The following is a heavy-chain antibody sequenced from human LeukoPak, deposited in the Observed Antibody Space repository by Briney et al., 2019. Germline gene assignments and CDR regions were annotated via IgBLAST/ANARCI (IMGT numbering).Heavy chain of an antibody. D-gene: IGHD3-10*01. CDR2: IYPGDSDT. Sequence: GESLKISCKGSGYSFTSDWIGWVRQMPGKGLEWMGIIYPGDSDTRYSPSFQGQVTISADKSISTAYLQWSSLKASDTAMYYCARHRLGGECPNYFDYWGQGTLVTVSS. J-gene: IGHJ4*02. CDR3: ARHRLGGECPNYFDY. V-gene: IGHV5-51*01. CDR1: GYSFTSDW.